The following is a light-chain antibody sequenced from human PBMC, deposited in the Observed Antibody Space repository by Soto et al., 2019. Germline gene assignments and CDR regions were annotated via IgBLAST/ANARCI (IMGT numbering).Light chain of an antibody. CDR2: AAS. CDR3: QQLNSYPPET. CDR1: QGISSY. Sequence: DIQLTQSPSFLSASVGDRVTITCRASQGISSYLAWYQQKPGKAPKLLIYAASTLQSGVPSRFSGSGSGTEFTLTISSRQPEDFATYYCQQLNSYPPETFGQGTKLEIK. V-gene: IGKV1-9*01. J-gene: IGKJ2*01.